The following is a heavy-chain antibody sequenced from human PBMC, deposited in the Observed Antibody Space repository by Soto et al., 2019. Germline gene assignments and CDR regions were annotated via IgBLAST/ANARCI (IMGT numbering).Heavy chain of an antibody. CDR1: GFTFSSYA. CDR2: ISYDGSNK. V-gene: IGHV3-30-3*01. Sequence: GGSLRLSCAASGFTFSSYAMHWVRQAPGKGLEWVAVISYDGSNKYYADSVKGRFTISRDNSKNTLYLQMNSLRAEDTAVYYCARDVDIATLYGMDVWGQGTTVTVSS. D-gene: IGHD5-12*01. J-gene: IGHJ6*02. CDR3: ARDVDIATLYGMDV.